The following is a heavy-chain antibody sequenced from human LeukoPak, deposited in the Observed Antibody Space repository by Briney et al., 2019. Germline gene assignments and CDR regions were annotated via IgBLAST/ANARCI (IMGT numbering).Heavy chain of an antibody. CDR2: ISSSGSTI. Sequence: PGGSLRLSCAASGFTFSSYEMNWVRQAPGKGLEWVSYISSSGSTIYYADSVKGRFTISRDNAKNSLYLQMNSLRAEDTAVYYCAELDITMIGGAWGKGTTVTISS. CDR3: AELDITMIGGA. J-gene: IGHJ6*04. D-gene: IGHD3-10*02. CDR1: GFTFSSYE. V-gene: IGHV3-48*03.